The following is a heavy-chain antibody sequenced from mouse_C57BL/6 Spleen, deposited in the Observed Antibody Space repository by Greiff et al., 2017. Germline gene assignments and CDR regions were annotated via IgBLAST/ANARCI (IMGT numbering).Heavy chain of an antibody. V-gene: IGHV5-9*01. D-gene: IGHD1-1*01. CDR1: GFTFSSYT. J-gene: IGHJ3*01. CDR3: ARHYYGSSYWFAY. Sequence: EVMLVESGGGLVKPGGSLKLSCAASGFTFSSYTMSWVRQTPGKRLEWVATISGGGGNTYYPDSVKGRFTISRDNAKNTLYLQMSSLRSEDTALYYCARHYYGSSYWFAYWGQGTLVTVSA. CDR2: ISGGGGNT.